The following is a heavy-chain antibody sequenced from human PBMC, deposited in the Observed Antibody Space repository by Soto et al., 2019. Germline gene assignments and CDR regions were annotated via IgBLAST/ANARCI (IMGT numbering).Heavy chain of an antibody. V-gene: IGHV4-39*01. CDR2: IYYSGST. D-gene: IGHD3-3*01. Sequence: QLQLQESGPGLVKPSETLSLTCTVSGGSISSSSYYWGWIRQPPGKGLEWIGSIYYSGSTYYNPSLKSRVTISVDTSKNQFSLKLSSVTAADTAVYYCARQRGYYDPIGVTYYYYYYMDVWGKGTTVTVSS. CDR3: ARQRGYYDPIGVTYYYYYYMDV. J-gene: IGHJ6*03. CDR1: GGSISSSSYY.